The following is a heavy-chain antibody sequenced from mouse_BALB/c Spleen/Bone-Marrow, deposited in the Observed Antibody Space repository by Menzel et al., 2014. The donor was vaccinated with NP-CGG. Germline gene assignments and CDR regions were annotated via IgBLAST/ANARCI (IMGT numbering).Heavy chain of an antibody. D-gene: IGHD2-12*01. J-gene: IGHJ4*01. CDR2: ISSGGSYT. CDR3: ARHVVELRRALDY. CDR1: GFVFSSYD. Sequence: EVQVVESGGGLVKPGGSLKLSCAASGFVFSSYDMSWVRQTPEKRLEWVATISSGGSYTYYPDSVKGRFTISRDNARNTLYLQMSSLRSEDTALYYCARHVVELRRALDYWGQGTSVTVSS. V-gene: IGHV5-9*02.